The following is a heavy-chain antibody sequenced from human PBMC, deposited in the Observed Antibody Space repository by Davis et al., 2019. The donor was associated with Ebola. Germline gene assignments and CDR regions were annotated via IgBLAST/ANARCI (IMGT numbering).Heavy chain of an antibody. CDR1: GFTVSSNY. D-gene: IGHD2-15*01. CDR2: LGTSADT. J-gene: IGHJ3*01. V-gene: IGHV3-53*01. Sequence: GGSLRLSCAASGFTVSSNYMSWVRRAPGKGLEWVSTLGTSADTSYAASLKARFTISRDNSKNTLHLQMNSLRVEDTAIYYCVKDTPNLWFDVWGQRTMVTVSS. CDR3: VKDTPNLWFDV.